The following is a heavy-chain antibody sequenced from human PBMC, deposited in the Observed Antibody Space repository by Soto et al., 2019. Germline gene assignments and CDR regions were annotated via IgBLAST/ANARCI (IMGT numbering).Heavy chain of an antibody. CDR3: AKAVDINFWSGYYYYYGMDV. CDR2: ISYDGSNE. CDR1: GFTVSSYG. D-gene: IGHD3-3*01. Sequence: GSLRLSCAASGFTVSSYGMHWVRQAPGKGLEWVAVISYDGSNEYYADSVKGRFTISRDNSKNTLYLQMNSLRAEDTAVYYCAKAVDINFWSGYYYYYGMDVWGQGTTVTVSS. V-gene: IGHV3-30*18. J-gene: IGHJ6*02.